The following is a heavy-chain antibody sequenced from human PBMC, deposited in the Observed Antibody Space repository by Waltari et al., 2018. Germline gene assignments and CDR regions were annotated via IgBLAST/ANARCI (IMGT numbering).Heavy chain of an antibody. CDR3: ARDPVTYYYGSGSYYFDY. Sequence: QVQLVQSGAEVTKPGSSVKVSCKASGGPFSSYTISWLRQAPGQGLEWMGRIIPILGIANYAQKFQGRVTITADKSTSTAYMELSSLRSEDTAVYYCARDPVTYYYGSGSYYFDYWGQGTLVTVSS. J-gene: IGHJ4*02. CDR1: GGPFSSYT. V-gene: IGHV1-69*08. CDR2: IIPILGIA. D-gene: IGHD3-10*01.